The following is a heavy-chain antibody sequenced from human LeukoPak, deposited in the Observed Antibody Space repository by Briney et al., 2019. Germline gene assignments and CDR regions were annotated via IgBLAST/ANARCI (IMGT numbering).Heavy chain of an antibody. CDR3: ARGLLRYFDWSSYDAFDI. CDR1: GGSISSYY. J-gene: IGHJ3*02. CDR2: IYYSGST. Sequence: SETLSLTCTVSGGSISSYYWSWIRQPPGKGLEWIGYIYYSGSTNYNPSLKSRVTISVDTSKNQFSLKLSSVTAADTAVYYCARGLLRYFDWSSYDAFDIWGQGTMVTVSS. D-gene: IGHD3-9*01. V-gene: IGHV4-59*01.